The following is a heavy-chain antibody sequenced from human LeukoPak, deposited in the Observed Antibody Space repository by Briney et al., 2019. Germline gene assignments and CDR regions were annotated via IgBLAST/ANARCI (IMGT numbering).Heavy chain of an antibody. V-gene: IGHV3-7*01. CDR3: ARGQLADIY. D-gene: IGHD2-2*01. J-gene: IGHJ4*02. CDR2: IKPDGSEK. CDR1: GFPFCTYW. Sequence: GGPLRLSCAASGFPFCTYWMSCVRQTPEKALEWVAKIKPDGSEKSYVDSVKGRFTISRDNAKTSVYLQMNSLRVEDTAVYYCARGQLADIYWGQGALVTVSS.